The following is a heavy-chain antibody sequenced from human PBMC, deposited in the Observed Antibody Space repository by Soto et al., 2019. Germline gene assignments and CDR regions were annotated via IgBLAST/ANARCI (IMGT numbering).Heavy chain of an antibody. CDR2: ISSSSSYI. CDR3: ARGNRYSSSFDY. V-gene: IGHV3-21*01. CDR1: GFTFSSYS. J-gene: IGHJ4*02. D-gene: IGHD6-13*01. Sequence: GGSLRLSCAASGFTFSSYSMNWARQAPGKGLEWVSSISSSSSYIYYADSVKGRFTISRDNAKNSLYLQMNSLRAEDTAVYYCARGNRYSSSFDYWGQGTLVTVSS.